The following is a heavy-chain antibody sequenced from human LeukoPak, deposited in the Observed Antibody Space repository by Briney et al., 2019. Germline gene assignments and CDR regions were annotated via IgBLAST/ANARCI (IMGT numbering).Heavy chain of an antibody. CDR1: GFTFSSYS. CDR2: IKQDGSEK. D-gene: IGHD4-23*01. CDR3: ARDDGGINDY. Sequence: GGSLRLSCAASGFTFSSYSMNWVRQAPGKGLEWVANIKQDGSEKYYVDSVKGRFTISRDNAKNSLYLQMNSLRAEDTAVYYCARDDGGINDYWGQGTLVTVSS. V-gene: IGHV3-7*01. J-gene: IGHJ4*02.